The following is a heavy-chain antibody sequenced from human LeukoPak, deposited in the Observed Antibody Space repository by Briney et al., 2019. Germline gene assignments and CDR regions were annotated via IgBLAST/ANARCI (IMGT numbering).Heavy chain of an antibody. V-gene: IGHV4-59*11. Sequence: PSETLSLTCTVSCGSISSHYWSWIRQPPGKGLEGIGYIYYSGSTNYNPSLKSRVTISVDTSKNQFSLKLSSVTAADTAVYYCARAVTTPKFDPWGQGTLVTVSS. D-gene: IGHD4-17*01. CDR3: ARAVTTPKFDP. CDR2: IYYSGST. J-gene: IGHJ5*02. CDR1: CGSISSHY.